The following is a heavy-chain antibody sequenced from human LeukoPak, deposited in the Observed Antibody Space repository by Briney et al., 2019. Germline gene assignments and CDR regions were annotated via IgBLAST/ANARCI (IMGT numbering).Heavy chain of an antibody. J-gene: IGHJ5*02. Sequence: ASVKVSCKASGYTFTSYDINWVRQATGQGLEWMGWMNPNSGNTGYAQKFQGRVTMTRNTSISTAYMELSSLRSEDTAVYYCAREVPAYDFWSGYQSNYNWFDPWGQGTLVTVSS. CDR3: AREVPAYDFWSGYQSNYNWFDP. CDR2: MNPNSGNT. CDR1: GYTFTSYD. V-gene: IGHV1-8*01. D-gene: IGHD3-3*01.